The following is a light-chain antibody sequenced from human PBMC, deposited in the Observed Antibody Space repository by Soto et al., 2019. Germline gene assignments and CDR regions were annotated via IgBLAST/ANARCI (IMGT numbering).Light chain of an antibody. J-gene: IGKJ4*01. V-gene: IGKV3-11*01. CDR3: QQRSNWPLT. CDR2: DAS. CDR1: QSVSSY. Sequence: EIVLTHCPDTLSFSRWERSTLSVRASQSVSSYLAWYQQKPVQAPRLLIYDASNRATGIPARFSGSGSGTDFTLTISSLEPEDFAVYYCQQRSNWPLTFGGGTKVDIK.